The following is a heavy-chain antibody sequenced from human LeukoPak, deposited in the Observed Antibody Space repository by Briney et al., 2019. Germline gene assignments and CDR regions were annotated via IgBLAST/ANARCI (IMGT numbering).Heavy chain of an antibody. CDR2: IWYDGSNK. Sequence: GGSLRLSCAASGFTFSSYGMHWVRQAPGKGLEWVAVIWYDGSNKYYADSVKGRFTISRDNSKNTLYLQMNSLRAEDTAVYYCARGRLLPYYYYGMDVWGQGTLVTVSS. CDR3: ARGRLLPYYYYGMDV. CDR1: GFTFSSYG. V-gene: IGHV3-33*01. D-gene: IGHD2-21*02. J-gene: IGHJ6*02.